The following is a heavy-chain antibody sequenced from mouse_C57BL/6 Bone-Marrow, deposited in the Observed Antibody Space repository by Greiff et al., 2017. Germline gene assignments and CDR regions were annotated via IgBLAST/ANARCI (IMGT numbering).Heavy chain of an antibody. D-gene: IGHD2-4*01. Sequence: QVQLQQSGPELVKPGASVKISCKASGYAFSSSWMNWVKQRPGQGLEWIGMIHPNSGSTNYNEKFKSKATLTVDKSSSTAYMQLSSLTSEDSAVYYCARGDYDYWGQGTTLTVSS. V-gene: IGHV1-64*01. J-gene: IGHJ2*01. CDR1: GYAFSSSW. CDR3: ARGDYDY. CDR2: IHPNSGST.